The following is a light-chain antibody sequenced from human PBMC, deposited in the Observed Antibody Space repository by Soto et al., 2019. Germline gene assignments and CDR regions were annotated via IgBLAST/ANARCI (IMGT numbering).Light chain of an antibody. CDR1: QCISSW. V-gene: IGKV1-5*03. Sequence: DIQMTQSTSTLSASVGDRVTITCRASQCISSWLAWYQQKPGKAPKLLIYKASSLESGVPSRFSGSGSGTEFTLTISSLQPDDFATYYCQQYNSYSITFGPGTKVDIK. CDR2: KAS. J-gene: IGKJ3*01. CDR3: QQYNSYSIT.